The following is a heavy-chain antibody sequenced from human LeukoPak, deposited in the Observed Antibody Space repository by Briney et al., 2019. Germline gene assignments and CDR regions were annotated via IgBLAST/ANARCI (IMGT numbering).Heavy chain of an antibody. J-gene: IGHJ4*02. CDR3: ATVLYDREHYFDY. V-gene: IGHV1-8*01. Sequence: ASVKVSCTASGYTFTSYDINWVRQATGQGLEWMGWMNPNSGNTGYAQKFQGRVTMTEDTSTDTAYMELSSLRSEDTAVYYCATVLYDREHYFDYWGQGTLVTVSS. CDR1: GYTFTSYD. D-gene: IGHD3-22*01. CDR2: MNPNSGNT.